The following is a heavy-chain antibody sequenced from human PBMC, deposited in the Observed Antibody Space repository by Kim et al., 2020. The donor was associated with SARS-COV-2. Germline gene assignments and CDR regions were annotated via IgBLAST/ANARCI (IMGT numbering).Heavy chain of an antibody. CDR3: ARGRPPYCSGGSCYPFDY. J-gene: IGHJ4*02. Sequence: SVKVSCKASGGTFSSYAISWVRQAPGQGLEWMGGIIPIFGTANYAQKFQGRVTITADESTSTAYMELSSLRSEDTAVYYCARGRPPYCSGGSCYPFDYWGQGTLVTVSS. CDR2: IIPIFGTA. D-gene: IGHD2-15*01. V-gene: IGHV1-69*13. CDR1: GGTFSSYA.